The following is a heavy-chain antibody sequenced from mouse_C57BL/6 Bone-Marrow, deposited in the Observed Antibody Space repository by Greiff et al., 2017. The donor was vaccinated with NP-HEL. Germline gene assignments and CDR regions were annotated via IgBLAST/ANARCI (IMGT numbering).Heavy chain of an antibody. CDR2: IDPEDGGT. CDR3: ASQLPYYDV. D-gene: IGHD4-1*02. CDR1: GFNFTDYY. Sequence: EVQLQQSGAELVKPGASVKLSCTASGFNFTDYYMHWVKQRPEQGLEWIGRIDPEDGGTKYAPQFQGKAPITADTSSNTAYLQLSSLTSEDTAVYYCASQLPYYDVWGTGTTVTVSS. V-gene: IGHV14-2*01. J-gene: IGHJ1*03.